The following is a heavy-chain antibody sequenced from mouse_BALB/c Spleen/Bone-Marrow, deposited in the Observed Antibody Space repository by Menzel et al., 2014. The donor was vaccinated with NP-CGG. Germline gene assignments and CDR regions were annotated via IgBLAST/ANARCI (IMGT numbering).Heavy chain of an antibody. V-gene: IGHV4-1*02. CDR1: GFDFSRFW. D-gene: IGHD1-2*01. Sequence: VQLKHSGGGLVQPGGSLKLSCAASGFDFSRFWMSWVRQAPGKGLEWIGEINPDSSTINYTPSLKDKFIISRDNAKNTLYLQMSKVRSEDTALYYCARLGYYGSFAFWGQGTLVTVSA. CDR2: INPDSSTI. J-gene: IGHJ3*01. CDR3: ARLGYYGSFAF.